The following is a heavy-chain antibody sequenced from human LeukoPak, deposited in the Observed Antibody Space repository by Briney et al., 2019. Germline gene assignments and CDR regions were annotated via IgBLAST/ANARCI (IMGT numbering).Heavy chain of an antibody. D-gene: IGHD3-22*01. CDR3: ARVPGYYDSSGYFRAMDV. Sequence: PGGSLRLSCAASGFTFSSYWMSWVRQAPGKGLEWVANIKQDGSEKYYVDSVKGRFTISRDNAKNSLYLQMNSLRAEDTALYHCARVPGYYDSSGYFRAMDVWGKGTTVTISS. J-gene: IGHJ6*03. V-gene: IGHV3-7*03. CDR2: IKQDGSEK. CDR1: GFTFSSYW.